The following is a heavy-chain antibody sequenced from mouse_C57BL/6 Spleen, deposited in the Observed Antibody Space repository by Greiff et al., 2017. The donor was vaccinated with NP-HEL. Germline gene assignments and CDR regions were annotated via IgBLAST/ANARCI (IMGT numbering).Heavy chain of an antibody. V-gene: IGHV1-82*01. CDR1: GYAFSSSW. D-gene: IGHD1-1*01. Sequence: VKLVESGPELVKPGASVKISCKASGYAFSSSWMNWVKQRPGKGLEWIGRIYPGDGDTNYNGKFKGKATLTADKSSSTAYMQLSSLTSEDSAVYFCAREKDYYGSGDYWGQGTTLTVSS. CDR3: AREKDYYGSGDY. J-gene: IGHJ2*01. CDR2: IYPGDGDT.